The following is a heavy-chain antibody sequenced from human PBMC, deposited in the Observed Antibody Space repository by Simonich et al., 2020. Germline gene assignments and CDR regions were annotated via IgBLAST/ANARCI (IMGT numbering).Heavy chain of an antibody. J-gene: IGHJ4*02. CDR2: IRSSGSTI. CDR1: GFTFSSYE. Sequence: EVQLVESGGGLVQPGGSLRLSCAASGFTFSSYEMNWVRQAPGNGLEWFSYIRSSGSTIYDADCVKGRFTISRDNAKNSLYLQMNSLRAEDTAVYYCARHYYGDYYFDYWGQGTLVTVSS. V-gene: IGHV3-48*03. CDR3: ARHYYGDYYFDY. D-gene: IGHD4-17*01.